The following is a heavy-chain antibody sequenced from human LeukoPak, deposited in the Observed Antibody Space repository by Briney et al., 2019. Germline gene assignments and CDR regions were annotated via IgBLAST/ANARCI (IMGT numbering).Heavy chain of an antibody. V-gene: IGHV4-59*01. D-gene: IGHD1-26*01. Sequence: KPSETLSLTCTVSGGSISSYYWSWSRQPPGKGLEWIGYIYYSGSTNYNPSLKSRVTISVDTSKNQFSLKLSSVTAADTAVYYCARAPGIVELDYWGQGTLVTVSS. CDR2: IYYSGST. CDR1: GGSISSYY. J-gene: IGHJ4*02. CDR3: ARAPGIVELDY.